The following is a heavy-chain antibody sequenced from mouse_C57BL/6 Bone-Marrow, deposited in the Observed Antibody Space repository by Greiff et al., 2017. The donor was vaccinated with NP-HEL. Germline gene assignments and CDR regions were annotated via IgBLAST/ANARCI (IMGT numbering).Heavy chain of an antibody. CDR3: ARDSGYAFDY. CDR2: INPNNGGT. D-gene: IGHD3-2*02. V-gene: IGHV1-53*01. Sequence: QVQLQQPGAELVKPGASVKLSCKASGYTFTSYWMPWLKQRPGQGLEWIGNINPNNGGTNDNEKFKTKATLTVDKSSSTAYMQLSSLTSEDSAVYYCARDSGYAFDYWGQGTTLTVSS. CDR1: GYTFTSYW. J-gene: IGHJ2*01.